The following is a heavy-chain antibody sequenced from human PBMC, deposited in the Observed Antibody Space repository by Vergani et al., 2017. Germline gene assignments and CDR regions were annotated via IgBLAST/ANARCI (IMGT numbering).Heavy chain of an antibody. J-gene: IGHJ4*02. D-gene: IGHD3-3*01. CDR3: AKDILVDYEIWSGYRLGFFVC. CDR2: ISWNSGSI. Sequence: EVQLVESGGGLVQPGRSLRLSCAASGFTFDDYAMHWVRQAPGKGLEWVSGISWNSGSIGYADSVKGRFTISRDNAKNSLYLQMNSLRAEDTALYYCAKDILVDYEIWSGYRLGFFVCWGQGFLVTVSS. V-gene: IGHV3-9*01. CDR1: GFTFDDYA.